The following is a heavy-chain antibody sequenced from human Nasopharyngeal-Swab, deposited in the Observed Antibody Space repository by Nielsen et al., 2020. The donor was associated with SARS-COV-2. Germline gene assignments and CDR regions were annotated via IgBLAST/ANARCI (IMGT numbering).Heavy chain of an antibody. J-gene: IGHJ4*02. D-gene: IGHD1-1*01. V-gene: IGHV1-2*06. Sequence: WVRQAPGQGLEWMGRISPSGGITKYAQKFQGRITMTRDTSVSTAYMDLRRLRSDDRAVEVGARRGKGGKGTAQEVDYWGQGKLGTVSS. CDR2: ISPSGGIT. CDR3: ARRGKGGKGTAQEVDY.